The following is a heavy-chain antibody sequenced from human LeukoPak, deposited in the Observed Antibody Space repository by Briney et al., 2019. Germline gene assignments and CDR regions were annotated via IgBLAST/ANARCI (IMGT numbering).Heavy chain of an antibody. CDR3: ARSPYSSSWYPPPWE. D-gene: IGHD6-13*01. V-gene: IGHV4-59*01. CDR1: GGSISSYY. Sequence: SETLSLTCTVSGGSISSYYWSWIRQPPGKGLEWIGYIYYSRSTNYNPSLKSRVTISVDTSKNQFSLRLSSVTAADTAVYYCARSPYSSSWYPPPWEWGQGTLVTVSS. J-gene: IGHJ4*02. CDR2: IYYSRST.